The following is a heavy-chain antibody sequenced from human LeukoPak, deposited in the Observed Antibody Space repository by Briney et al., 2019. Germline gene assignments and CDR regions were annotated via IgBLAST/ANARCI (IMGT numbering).Heavy chain of an antibody. CDR3: ARGWSLLWFGEITILSELRGGMGV. J-gene: IGHJ6*04. CDR1: GGSFSGYY. CDR2: INHSGST. V-gene: IGHV4-34*01. D-gene: IGHD3-10*01. Sequence: KPSETLSLTCAVYGGSFSGYYWSWIRQPPGKGLEWIGEINHSGSTNYNPSLKSRVTISVDTSKNQFSLKLSSVTAADTAVYYCARGWSLLWFGEITILSELRGGMGVWGKGTTVTVSS.